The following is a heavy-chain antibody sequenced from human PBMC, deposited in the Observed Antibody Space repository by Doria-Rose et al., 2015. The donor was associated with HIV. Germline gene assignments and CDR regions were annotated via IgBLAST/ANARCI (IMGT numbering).Heavy chain of an antibody. V-gene: IGHV4-4*07. CDR1: GDSIHNFY. Sequence: ETLSLTCTVSGDSIHNFYWTWVRQAAGKGLERIGRIYSTGSTNYNPSLQSRVTISIDTSRSQFSLSLRSVTAADTAFYFCARDRGDYWGQGALVTVTS. CDR2: IYSTGST. J-gene: IGHJ4*02. CDR3: ARDRGDY.